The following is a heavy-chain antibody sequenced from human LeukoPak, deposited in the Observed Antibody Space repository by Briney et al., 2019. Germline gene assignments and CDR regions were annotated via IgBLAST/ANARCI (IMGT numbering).Heavy chain of an antibody. V-gene: IGHV3-7*01. J-gene: IGHJ4*02. D-gene: IGHD4-11*01. Sequence: TGGSLRLSCVASGFPFSNYWMSWVRQAPGKGPEWVASIKQDGSETFYEDSVKGRFTISKDNAKNSLYLLMNSLRAEDTAVYYCAREDHSKYEYWGQGTLVTVSS. CDR3: AREDHSKYEY. CDR2: IKQDGSET. CDR1: GFPFSNYW.